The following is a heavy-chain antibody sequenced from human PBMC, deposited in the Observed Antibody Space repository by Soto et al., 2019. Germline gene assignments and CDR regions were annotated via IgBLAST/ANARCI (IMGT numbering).Heavy chain of an antibody. D-gene: IGHD3-10*01. Sequence: QITLKESGPTLVKPTQTLTLTCTFSGFTLTTRVVGVGWIRQPPGKALECLALIYWDDDKRYSPSLQSRLSITKDTSKNQVVLTMTNVDPVDTATYYCAHIPNYYKYDWSDPWGQGTLVSVSS. CDR3: AHIPNYYKYDWSDP. CDR1: GFTLTTRVVG. V-gene: IGHV2-5*02. CDR2: IYWDDDK. J-gene: IGHJ5*02.